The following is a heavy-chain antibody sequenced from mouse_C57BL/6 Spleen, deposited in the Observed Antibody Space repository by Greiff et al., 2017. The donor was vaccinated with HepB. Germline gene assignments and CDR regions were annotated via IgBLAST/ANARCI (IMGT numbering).Heavy chain of an antibody. D-gene: IGHD1-1*01. V-gene: IGHV14-2*01. J-gene: IGHJ3*01. CDR2: IDPEDGET. Sequence: EVQLQQSGAELVKPGASVKLSCTASGFNIKDYYMHWVKQRTEQGLEWIGRIDPEDGETKYDPKFQGKATITADTSSNTAYLQLSSLTSEDTAVYYGARSGDYYGSSYWFAYWGQGTLVTVSA. CDR3: ARSGDYYGSSYWFAY. CDR1: GFNIKDYY.